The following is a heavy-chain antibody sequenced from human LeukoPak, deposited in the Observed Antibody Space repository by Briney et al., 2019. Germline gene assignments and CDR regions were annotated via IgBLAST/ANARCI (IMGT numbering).Heavy chain of an antibody. CDR1: GYTFTGYY. J-gene: IGHJ5*02. V-gene: IGHV1-18*04. D-gene: IGHD3-22*01. Sequence: ASVKVSCKASGYTFTGYYMHWVRQAPRQGLEWMGWIHTYNGHTNYAQKLQGRVTMTTDTSTSTAYMELRSLRSDDTAVYYCARDQYYDSKGWFDPWGQGTLVTVSS. CDR2: IHTYNGHT. CDR3: ARDQYYDSKGWFDP.